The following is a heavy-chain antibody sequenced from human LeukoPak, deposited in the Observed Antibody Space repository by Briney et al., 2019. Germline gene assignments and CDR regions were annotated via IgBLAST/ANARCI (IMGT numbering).Heavy chain of an antibody. CDR1: GYTFTSYG. D-gene: IGHD4-17*01. CDR3: ARGSDYGDYSGSWSMAFDI. V-gene: IGHV1-18*01. CDR2: ISAYNGNT. Sequence: ASVKVSCKASGYTFTSYGISWVRQAPGQGLEWMGWISAYNGNTNYAQKLQGRVTMTTDTSTSTAYMELRSLRSDDTAAYYCARGSDYGDYSGSWSMAFDIWGQGTMVTVSS. J-gene: IGHJ3*02.